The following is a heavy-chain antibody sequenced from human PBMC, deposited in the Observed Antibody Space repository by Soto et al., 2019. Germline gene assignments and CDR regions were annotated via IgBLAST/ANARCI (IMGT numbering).Heavy chain of an antibody. CDR1: GYSFTSYW. Sequence: GEALKISCKGSGYSFTSYWSGWVRQMPGKGLEWMGIIYPGDSDTRYSPSFQGQVTISADKSISTAYLQWSSLKASDTAMYYCARPRDGHKGKTYSGMDVWGQGTTVTVCS. CDR3: ARPRDGHKGKTYSGMDV. V-gene: IGHV5-51*01. CDR2: IYPGDSDT. J-gene: IGHJ6*01.